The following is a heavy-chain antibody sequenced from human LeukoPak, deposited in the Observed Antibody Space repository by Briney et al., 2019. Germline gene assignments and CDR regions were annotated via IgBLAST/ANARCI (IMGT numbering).Heavy chain of an antibody. CDR2: ISYGGST. V-gene: IGHV4-59*08. CDR1: RGSISSYY. CDR3: ARYGGNSKALLAY. Sequence: PSGTLSLTCTVSRGSISSYYLSWIRQPPGKGLEWIGYISYGGSTNYSPSLKSRVTRSVDTSKNQFSLKMSSVTAADTAVYYCARYGGNSKALLAYWGQGTLVTVSS. J-gene: IGHJ4*02. D-gene: IGHD4-23*01.